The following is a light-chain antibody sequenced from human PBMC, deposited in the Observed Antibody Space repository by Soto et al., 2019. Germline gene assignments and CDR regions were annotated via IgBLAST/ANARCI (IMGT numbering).Light chain of an antibody. CDR2: ASS. J-gene: IGKJ5*01. CDR1: QSVCTN. V-gene: IGKV3-15*01. Sequence: DIVMTQSPATLSVSPGERATLSCRASQSVCTNLAWYQQRPVHSPKLLVYASSTRAIDIPPMFSGIGSGTDFTLTISSLQYEDFAVYYCQQLNYWPRITFGQGTRLEIK. CDR3: QQLNYWPRIT.